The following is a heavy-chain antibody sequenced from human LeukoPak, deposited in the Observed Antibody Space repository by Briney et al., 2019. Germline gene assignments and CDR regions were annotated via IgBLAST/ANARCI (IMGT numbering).Heavy chain of an antibody. D-gene: IGHD7-27*01. J-gene: IGHJ4*02. V-gene: IGHV3-30*02. CDR1: GFIFSSYG. CDR3: ARDLNWETY. Sequence: GGSLRLSCTASGFIFSSYGMHWVRQAPGKGLEWVAYIQYDGSNEQYAHSVKGRFRISRDSSKNMLYLQMNSLRAEDTAVYYCARDLNWETYWGQGTLVSVSS. CDR2: IQYDGSNE.